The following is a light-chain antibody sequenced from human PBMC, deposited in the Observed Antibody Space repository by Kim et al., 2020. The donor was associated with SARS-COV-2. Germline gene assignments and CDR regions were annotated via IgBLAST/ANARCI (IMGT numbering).Light chain of an antibody. V-gene: IGKV4-1*01. CDR3: QQYYSVPRT. Sequence: ATINCQSSQSVLASSNSKNYLSWYQQKPGQPPKLLIYWASTRESGVPDRFSGSGSGTDFTLTISSLQAEDVAVYYCQQYYSVPRTFGQGTKVDIK. J-gene: IGKJ1*01. CDR2: WAS. CDR1: QSVLASSNSKNY.